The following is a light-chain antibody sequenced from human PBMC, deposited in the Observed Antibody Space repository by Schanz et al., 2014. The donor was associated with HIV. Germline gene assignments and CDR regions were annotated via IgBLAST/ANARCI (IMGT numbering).Light chain of an antibody. CDR3: SSYAGSNNLV. J-gene: IGLJ2*01. CDR2: GNG. V-gene: IGLV1-40*01. Sequence: QSVLTQPPSVSGAPGQRVTISCTGSSSNIGAGYHVHWYQQLPGTAPKLLISGNGNRPSGVPDRFSVSKSGTSASLAITGLQAEDEADYYCSSYAGSNNLVFGGGTKLTVL. CDR1: SSNIGAGYH.